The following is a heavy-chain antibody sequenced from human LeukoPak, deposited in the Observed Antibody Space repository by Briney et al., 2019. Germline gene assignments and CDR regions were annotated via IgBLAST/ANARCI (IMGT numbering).Heavy chain of an antibody. CDR1: GYTYTNYG. J-gene: IGHJ4*02. D-gene: IGHD4-23*01. Sequence: ASVKVSCKASGYTYTNYGISWVRQAPGQGLEWMGWISPYNGNTHYAQKFQGRVTMTTDTSTSTVYMELGSLRSDDTAVYYCAGLGYGANFIHYWGQGTLVTVSS. CDR2: ISPYNGNT. V-gene: IGHV1-18*01. CDR3: AGLGYGANFIHY.